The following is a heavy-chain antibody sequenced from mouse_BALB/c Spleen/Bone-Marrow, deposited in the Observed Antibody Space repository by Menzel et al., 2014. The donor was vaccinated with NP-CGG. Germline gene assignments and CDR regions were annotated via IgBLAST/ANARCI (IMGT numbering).Heavy chain of an antibody. J-gene: IGHJ4*01. CDR3: ARDGLYGNYAMDY. V-gene: IGHV2-9*02. D-gene: IGHD2-1*01. CDR1: GFSLTSYG. CDR2: IWAGGST. Sequence: VQVVESGPGLVAPSQSLSITCTVSGFSLTSYGVHWVRQPPGKGLEWLGVIWAGGSTNYNSALMSRLSISKDNSKSRVFLKMNSLQTDDTAMYYCARDGLYGNYAMDYWGQGTSVTVSS.